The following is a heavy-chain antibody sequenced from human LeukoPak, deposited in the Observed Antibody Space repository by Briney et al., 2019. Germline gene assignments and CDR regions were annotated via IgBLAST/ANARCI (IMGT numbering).Heavy chain of an antibody. CDR3: ARNPIFGVVMNWFDP. Sequence: SSETLSLTCTVSGGSISSYYWSWIRQPAGKGLEWIGRIYTSGSTNYNPSLKSRVTMSVDTSKNQFSLKLSSVTAADTAVYYCARNPIFGVVMNWFDPWGQGTLVTVSS. CDR2: IYTSGST. V-gene: IGHV4-4*07. D-gene: IGHD3-3*01. J-gene: IGHJ5*02. CDR1: GGSISSYY.